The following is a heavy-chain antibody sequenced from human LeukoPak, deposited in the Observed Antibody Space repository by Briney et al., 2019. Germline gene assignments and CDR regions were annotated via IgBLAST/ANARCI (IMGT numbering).Heavy chain of an antibody. J-gene: IGHJ6*03. Sequence: PGGSLRLSCEASGFIFSTYWMPWVRQVPGKGLEWVSRINSGGSSTNYADSVTGRFTISRDNAKNTLFLQMNSLRAEDTAVYYCARGPLTTWDYYYYYMDVWGKGTTVTVSS. CDR2: INSGGSST. V-gene: IGHV3-74*01. CDR3: ARGPLTTWDYYYYYMDV. CDR1: GFIFSTYW. D-gene: IGHD4-17*01.